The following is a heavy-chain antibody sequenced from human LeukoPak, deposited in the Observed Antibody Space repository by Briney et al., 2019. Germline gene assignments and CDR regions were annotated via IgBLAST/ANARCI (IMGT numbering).Heavy chain of an antibody. CDR3: ARGSRDSSSWYYFDY. CDR1: GYTFTSYA. J-gene: IGHJ4*02. D-gene: IGHD6-13*01. Sequence: ASVKVSCKASGYTFTSYAMNWVRQAPGQGLEWMGWINTNTGNPTYAQGFTGRFVFSLDTSVSTAYLQISSLKVEDTAVYYCARGSRDSSSWYYFDYWGQGTLVTVSS. V-gene: IGHV7-4-1*02. CDR2: INTNTGNP.